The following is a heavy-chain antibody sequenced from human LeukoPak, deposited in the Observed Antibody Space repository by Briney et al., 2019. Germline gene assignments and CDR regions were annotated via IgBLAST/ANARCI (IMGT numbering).Heavy chain of an antibody. J-gene: IGHJ4*02. Sequence: PGGSLRLSCAASGFTFSSYGMSWVRQAPGKGLEWVSAISGSGGSTYYADSVKGRFTISRDNSKNTLYLQMNSLRAEDTAVYYCAKAQTPYDILTGSDYWGQRTLVTVSS. CDR3: AKAQTPYDILTGSDY. D-gene: IGHD3-9*01. V-gene: IGHV3-23*01. CDR2: ISGSGGST. CDR1: GFTFSSYG.